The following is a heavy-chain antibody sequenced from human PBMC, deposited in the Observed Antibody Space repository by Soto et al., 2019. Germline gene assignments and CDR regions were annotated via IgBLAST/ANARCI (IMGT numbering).Heavy chain of an antibody. CDR2: IYYSGST. D-gene: IGHD1-1*01. Sequence: SETLSLTCTVSGGSVSSGSYYWSWIRQPPGKGLEWIGYIYYSGSTNYNPSLKSRVTISVDTSKSQFSLKLSSVTAADTAVYYCERRYVSTTKAYIFDYWGQGTLVTVYS. CDR1: GGSVSSGSYY. V-gene: IGHV4-61*01. J-gene: IGHJ4*02. CDR3: ERRYVSTTKAYIFDY.